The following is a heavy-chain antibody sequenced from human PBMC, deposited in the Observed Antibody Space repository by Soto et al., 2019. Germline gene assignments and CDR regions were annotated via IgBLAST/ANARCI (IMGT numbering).Heavy chain of an antibody. D-gene: IGHD7-27*01. CDR2: ISGSGGST. CDR3: AKEYWGGFDAFEI. CDR1: GFTFSSYA. Sequence: GGSLRLSCAASGFTFSSYAMSWVRQAPGKGLEWVSAISGSGGSTYYADSVKGRFAISRDNSKNTLYLQMNSLRAEDTAVYYGAKEYWGGFDAFEIWGQGTMVTVSS. V-gene: IGHV3-23*01. J-gene: IGHJ3*02.